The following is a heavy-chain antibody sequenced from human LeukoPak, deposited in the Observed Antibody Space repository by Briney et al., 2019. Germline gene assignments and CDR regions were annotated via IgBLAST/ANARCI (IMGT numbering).Heavy chain of an antibody. CDR2: MYPWGSA. CDR1: GITLNTND. V-gene: IGHV3-66*02. D-gene: IGHD4-23*01. CDR3: VRQGGGDNCR. Sequence: GGSLRLSCAASGITLNTNDMNWVRQAPGKGLEWVSIMYPWGSAFYTDSVKGRFTDTRDESKNMMFLQMNTLRPDDTAMYYCVRQGGGDNCRWGQGALVTVSS. J-gene: IGHJ4*01.